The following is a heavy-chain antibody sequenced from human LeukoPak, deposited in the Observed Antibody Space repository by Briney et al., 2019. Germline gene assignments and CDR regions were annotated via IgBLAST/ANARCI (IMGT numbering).Heavy chain of an antibody. CDR3: ASERSIRVYGRGDCYACYCFYYGMDV. D-gene: IGHD2-21*02. V-gene: IGHV3-21*01. J-gene: IGHJ6*02. Sequence: PGGSLRLSCAASGFTFSSYSMNWVRQAPGKGLEWVSSISSSSSYIYYADSVKGRFTISRDNAKNSLYLRMNSLRAEDTAVYYSASERSIRVYGRGDCYACYCFYYGMDVWGQGTTVTVSS. CDR2: ISSSSSYI. CDR1: GFTFSSYS.